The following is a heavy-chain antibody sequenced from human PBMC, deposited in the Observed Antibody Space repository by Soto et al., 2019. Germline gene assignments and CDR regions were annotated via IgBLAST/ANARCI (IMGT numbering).Heavy chain of an antibody. CDR3: VRRAAGALLYFDS. CDR2: ISASGVNT. D-gene: IGHD6-13*01. CDR1: GFTLSNHA. V-gene: IGHV3-23*01. J-gene: IGHJ4*02. Sequence: EVQLLESGGGLVQPGGSLRLSCAASGFTLSNHAMYWVRQAPGRGLEWVSTISASGVNTYYADSVRGRFTISRDKSKNTLDMQMNSLRAEDTAVYHCVRRAAGALLYFDSRGQGALVTVSS.